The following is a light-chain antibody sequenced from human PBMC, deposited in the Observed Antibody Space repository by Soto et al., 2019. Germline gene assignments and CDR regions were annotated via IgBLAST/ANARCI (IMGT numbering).Light chain of an antibody. CDR1: SSNIGNNY. J-gene: IGLJ2*01. V-gene: IGLV1-51*01. CDR2: DNN. CDR3: RTWDSSLSAWVV. Sequence: QAVLTQPPSVSAAPGQKVTISCSGSSSNIGNNYVSWYQQLPGTAPKLLIYDNNKRPSGIPDRFSGSKSGTSATLGITGLQTGDEADYYCRTWDSSLSAWVVFGGGTKLTVL.